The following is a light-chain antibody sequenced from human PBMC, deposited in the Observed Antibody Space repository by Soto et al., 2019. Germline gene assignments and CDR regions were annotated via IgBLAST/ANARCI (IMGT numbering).Light chain of an antibody. Sequence: ESVLTQSPCTLSFSPGERDTLASRAIQSVSSSYLAWFQQKPGQAPGLLIYGASSRDTGIPDRFSGSGSGTDFTLTISRLEPEDFAVYYCQQYGSLSWTFGQGTKVDIK. CDR1: QSVSSSY. V-gene: IGKV3-20*01. CDR3: QQYGSLSWT. CDR2: GAS. J-gene: IGKJ1*01.